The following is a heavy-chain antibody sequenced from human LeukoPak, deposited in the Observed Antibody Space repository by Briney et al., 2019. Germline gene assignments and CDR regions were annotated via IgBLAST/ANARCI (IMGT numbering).Heavy chain of an antibody. D-gene: IGHD3-22*01. CDR3: AKDQVYDSSGYYYFDY. CDR1: GFTFSSYA. V-gene: IGHV3-23*01. CDR2: ISGSGGGT. Sequence: GGSLRLSCAASGFTFSSYAMSWVRQAPGKGLEWVSAISGSGGGTYYADSVKGRFTISRDNSKNTLYLQMNSLRAEDTAVYYCAKDQVYDSSGYYYFDYWGQGTLVTVSS. J-gene: IGHJ4*02.